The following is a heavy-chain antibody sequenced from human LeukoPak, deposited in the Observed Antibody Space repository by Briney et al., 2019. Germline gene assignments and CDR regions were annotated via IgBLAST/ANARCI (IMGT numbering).Heavy chain of an antibody. CDR2: IYHSGIT. V-gene: IGHV4-38-2*02. Sequence: KPSETLSLTCTVSDYSISSGYYWGWIRQPPGKGLEWIGSIYHSGITYYNPSLKSRVTISVDTSKNQFSLKLSSVTAADTAMYYCARDVGARLPGYWGQGTLVTVSS. D-gene: IGHD6-6*01. CDR3: ARDVGARLPGY. CDR1: DYSISSGYY. J-gene: IGHJ4*02.